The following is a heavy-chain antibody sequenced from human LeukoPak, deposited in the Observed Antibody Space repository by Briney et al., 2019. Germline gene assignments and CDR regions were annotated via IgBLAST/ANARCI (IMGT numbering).Heavy chain of an antibody. CDR1: GYTFTGYY. D-gene: IGHD6-19*01. V-gene: IGHV1-2*02. CDR3: AREQYSSGWYGP. CDR2: INPNSGGT. Sequence: ASVKVSCKASGYTFTGYYMHWVRQAPGQGLEWMGWINPNSGGTNYAQKFQGRVTMTRDTSISTAYMELSRLRSDDTAVYYCAREQYSSGWYGPWGQGTLVTVSS. J-gene: IGHJ5*02.